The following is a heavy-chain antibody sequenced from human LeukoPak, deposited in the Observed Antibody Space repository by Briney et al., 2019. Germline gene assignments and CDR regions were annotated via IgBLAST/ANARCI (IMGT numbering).Heavy chain of an antibody. J-gene: IGHJ3*02. CDR2: VSGSGGST. CDR3: ARDNVLWDGGRGAFDI. Sequence: QPGGSPRLSCAASGFTFSSYAMTWVRQTPGKGLEWVSAVSGSGGSTYYADSVKGRFTISRDNSKNTLYLQMNSLRAEDTAVYYCARDNVLWDGGRGAFDIWGQGTMVTVSS. CDR1: GFTFSSYA. D-gene: IGHD1-26*01. V-gene: IGHV3-23*01.